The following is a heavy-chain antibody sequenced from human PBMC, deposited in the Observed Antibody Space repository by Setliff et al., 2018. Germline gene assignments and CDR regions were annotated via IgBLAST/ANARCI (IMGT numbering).Heavy chain of an antibody. CDR2: ISVYSGNT. D-gene: IGHD3-22*01. J-gene: IGHJ4*02. V-gene: IGHV1-18*01. CDR3: ARINFYVSSGFYYASDY. CDR1: GYTFTSSG. Sequence: ASVKVSCKASGYTFTSSGITWVRQAPGQGLEWMGWISVYSGNTNYAQKLQGRVTMTTDTSTSTAYMELKDLTSDDTALYYCARINFYVSSGFYYASDYWGQGTLVTVS.